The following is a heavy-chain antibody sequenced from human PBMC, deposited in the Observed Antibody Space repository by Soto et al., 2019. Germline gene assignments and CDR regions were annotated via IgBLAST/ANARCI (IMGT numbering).Heavy chain of an antibody. CDR3: ARDRGYDVLVYSYIAMHV. D-gene: IGHD2-15*01. CDR1: GFTFRTYT. J-gene: IGHJ6*02. Sequence: RLSCVASGFTFRTYTMNWVRQAPGKGLEWVSGIRGFSPYTFYAESVKGRFTISRDNAKNSLYLQMNSLGVEDTAVYYCARDRGYDVLVYSYIAMHVWGQGTTVTVSS. CDR2: IRGFSPYT. V-gene: IGHV3-21*01.